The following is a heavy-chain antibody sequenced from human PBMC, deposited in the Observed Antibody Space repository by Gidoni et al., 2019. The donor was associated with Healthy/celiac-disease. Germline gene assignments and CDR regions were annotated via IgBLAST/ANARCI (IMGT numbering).Heavy chain of an antibody. J-gene: IGHJ6*02. Sequence: QVQLVQSGAEVTKPASSVKVSCKASGCTFSSYAISWVRQAPGQGLEWMGGIIPILSIANYAQKFQGKVTITADKSTSTAYMELSSLRSEDTAVYYCARVSGSSAYGMDVWGQGTTVTVSS. V-gene: IGHV1-69*10. CDR1: GCTFSSYA. CDR2: IIPILSIA. D-gene: IGHD2-15*01. CDR3: ARVSGSSAYGMDV.